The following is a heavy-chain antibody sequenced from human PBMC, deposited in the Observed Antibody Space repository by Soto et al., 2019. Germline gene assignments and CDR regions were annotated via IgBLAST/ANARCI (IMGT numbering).Heavy chain of an antibody. CDR3: TTTAQEAHRGVPPP. CDR1: GFSFSTYS. V-gene: IGHV3-21*01. CDR2: IGGNSVYI. J-gene: IGHJ4*02. D-gene: IGHD3-10*01. Sequence: EVQLVESGGGLVKPGGSLRLSCAASGFSFSTYSMNWVRQAPGKGLEWVSSIGGNSVYIYYADSVKGRFTVSRDNAKNSLYLQMNSLRVEDTAVYYCTTTAQEAHRGVPPPWGQGTLVTVSS.